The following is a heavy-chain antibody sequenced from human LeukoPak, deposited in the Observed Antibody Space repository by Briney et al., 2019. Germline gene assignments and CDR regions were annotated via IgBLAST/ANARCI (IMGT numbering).Heavy chain of an antibody. Sequence: GGSLRLSCAASGFTLSSYWMSWVRQAPGKGLEWVANIKQDGSEKYYVDSVKGRFTISRDNAKNSLYLQMNSLRAEDTAVDYCAREIYGVGAFDIWGQGTMVTLSS. V-gene: IGHV3-7*01. CDR2: IKQDGSEK. J-gene: IGHJ3*02. D-gene: IGHD4-17*01. CDR1: GFTLSSYW. CDR3: AREIYGVGAFDI.